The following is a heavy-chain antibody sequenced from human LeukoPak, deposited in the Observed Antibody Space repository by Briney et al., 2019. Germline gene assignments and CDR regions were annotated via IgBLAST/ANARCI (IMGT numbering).Heavy chain of an antibody. J-gene: IGHJ4*02. V-gene: IGHV3-7*04. D-gene: IGHD1-26*01. Sequence: GGSLRLSCAAPGFSFSSYWMSWVRQAPGKGLEWVAIIKQDGSEKYYVDSVKGRFTISRDNSENSLYLQMNSLRAEDTAVYYCARSSGSWGTTKEAFDYWGQGTLVTVSS. CDR3: ARSSGSWGTTKEAFDY. CDR1: GFSFSSYW. CDR2: IKQDGSEK.